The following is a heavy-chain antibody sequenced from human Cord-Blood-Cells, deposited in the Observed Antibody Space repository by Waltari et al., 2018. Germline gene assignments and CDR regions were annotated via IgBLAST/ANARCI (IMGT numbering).Heavy chain of an antibody. Sequence: EVQLVESGGGLVQPGGSLSLSCAASGFTFSSNWRHWARQAQGKGLVWGSRINSDGSSTSYADSVKGRFTISRDNAKNTLYLQMNSLRAEDTAVYYCARDKRGLDGMDVWGQGTTVTVSS. J-gene: IGHJ6*02. D-gene: IGHD3-10*01. CDR1: GFTFSSNW. V-gene: IGHV3-74*01. CDR2: INSDGSST. CDR3: ARDKRGLDGMDV.